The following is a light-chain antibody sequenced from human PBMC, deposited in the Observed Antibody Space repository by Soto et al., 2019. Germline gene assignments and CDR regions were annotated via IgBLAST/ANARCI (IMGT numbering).Light chain of an antibody. CDR2: EGT. J-gene: IGLJ1*01. Sequence: QSALTQPASVSGSPGQSITISCSGTTSDVGGYNLVSWYQQHTAKAPKLLIYEGTQRPSGVSGRFSGSKSSNTASLTISGLQAEDEADYYCCSYASSSSYVFGTGTKVTVL. CDR1: TSDVGGYNL. CDR3: CSYASSSSYV. V-gene: IGLV2-23*01.